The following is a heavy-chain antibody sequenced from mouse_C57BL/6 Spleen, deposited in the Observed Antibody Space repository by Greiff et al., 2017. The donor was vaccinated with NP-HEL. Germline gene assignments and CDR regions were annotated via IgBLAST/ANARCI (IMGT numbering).Heavy chain of an antibody. CDR2: ISYDGSN. D-gene: IGHD2-1*01. Sequence: EVQLQQSGPGLVKPSQSLSLTCSVTGYSITSGYYWNWIRQFPGNKLEWMGYISYDGSNNYNPSLKNRISITRDTSKNQFFLKLNSVTTEDTATYYCAREIYGNYYFDYWGQGTTLTVSS. V-gene: IGHV3-6*01. J-gene: IGHJ2*01. CDR1: GYSITSGYY. CDR3: AREIYGNYYFDY.